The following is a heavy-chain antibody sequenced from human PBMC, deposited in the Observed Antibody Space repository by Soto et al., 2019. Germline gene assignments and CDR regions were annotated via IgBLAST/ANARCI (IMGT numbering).Heavy chain of an antibody. CDR3: ARDSYASGSSP. Sequence: EVQVVESGGGLIRPGGSLRLSCAASGFTVSSNYMSWVRQAPGKGLEWVSLIYSGGSTYYADSVKGRFTISRDNSRNTLYLQMNSLRAEDTAVYYCARDSYASGSSPWGQGTLVTVSS. CDR1: GFTVSSNY. V-gene: IGHV3-53*01. J-gene: IGHJ5*02. CDR2: IYSGGST. D-gene: IGHD3-10*01.